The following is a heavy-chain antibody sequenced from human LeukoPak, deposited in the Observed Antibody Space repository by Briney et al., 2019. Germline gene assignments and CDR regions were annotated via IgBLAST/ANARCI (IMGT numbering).Heavy chain of an antibody. J-gene: IGHJ5*02. CDR2: INPTGTAT. CDR1: GYTFIGHY. Sequence: ASVKVSCKTSGYTFIGHYIHWVRQAPGQGLEWMGWINPTGTATLYAQKFQGRITLTRDMSTSTDYMELRSLKSEDTAVYYCARDNSVGDIAWWFDPWGQGTLVTVSS. CDR3: ARDNSVGDIAWWFDP. D-gene: IGHD3-10*01. V-gene: IGHV1-46*01.